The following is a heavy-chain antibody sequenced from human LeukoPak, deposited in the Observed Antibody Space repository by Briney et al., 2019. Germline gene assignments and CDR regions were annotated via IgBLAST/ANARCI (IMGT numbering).Heavy chain of an antibody. Sequence: ASVKVSCKASGYTFTSYHMNWVRQAPGQGLEWIGIINPSGGSTSNAQKFQGRVTLTRDTSTRTVYKELNSLISEDTAVYYCARGYGDFDFWGQGTLVTVSS. J-gene: IGHJ4*02. CDR3: ARGYGDFDF. CDR2: INPSGGST. CDR1: GYTFTSYH. D-gene: IGHD1-14*01. V-gene: IGHV1-46*01.